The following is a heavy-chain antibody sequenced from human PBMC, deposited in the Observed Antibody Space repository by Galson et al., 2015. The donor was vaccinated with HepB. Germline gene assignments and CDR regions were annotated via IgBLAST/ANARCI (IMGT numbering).Heavy chain of an antibody. Sequence: SLRLSCAASGFTFSSYAMSWVRQAPGKGLEWVSAISGSGGSTYYADSVKGRFTISRDNSKNTLYLQMNSLRAEDTAVYYCALGRNYYDSTPFDYWGQGTLVTVSS. J-gene: IGHJ4*02. D-gene: IGHD3-22*01. CDR3: ALGRNYYDSTPFDY. CDR1: GFTFSSYA. CDR2: ISGSGGST. V-gene: IGHV3-23*01.